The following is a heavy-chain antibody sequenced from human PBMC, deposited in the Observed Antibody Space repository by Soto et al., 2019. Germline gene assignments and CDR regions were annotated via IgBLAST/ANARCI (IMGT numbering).Heavy chain of an antibody. J-gene: IGHJ4*02. CDR1: GGSVSSASHF. Sequence: SETLSLTCAVSGGSVSSASHFWSWIRQPPGKGLEWIAYIYYSGSTNYNPSLKSRVTISVDTSKNQFSLKLSSVTTADTAVYYCAREVDYGFDYWGQGTLVTVS. V-gene: IGHV4-61*01. D-gene: IGHD3-10*01. CDR2: IYYSGST. CDR3: AREVDYGFDY.